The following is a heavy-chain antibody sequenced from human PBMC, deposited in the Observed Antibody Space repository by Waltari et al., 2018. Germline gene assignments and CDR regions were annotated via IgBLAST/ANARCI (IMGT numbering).Heavy chain of an antibody. V-gene: IGHV1-24*01. D-gene: IGHD4-4*01. CDR3: ATSEVGSNYFNYYYGMDV. CDR2: FDPEDGET. J-gene: IGHJ6*02. Sequence: QVQLVQSGAEVKKPGASVKVSCKVSGYTLPELSMHWVRQAPGQGLEWMGGFDPEDGETIYAQKFQGRVTMTEDTSTDTAYMELSSLRSEDTAVYYCATSEVGSNYFNYYYGMDVWGQGTTVTVSS. CDR1: GYTLPELS.